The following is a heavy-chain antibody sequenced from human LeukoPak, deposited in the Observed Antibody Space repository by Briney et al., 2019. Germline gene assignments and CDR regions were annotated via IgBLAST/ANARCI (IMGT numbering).Heavy chain of an antibody. CDR1: GYTFTSYY. D-gene: IGHD1-26*01. J-gene: IGHJ4*02. V-gene: IGHV1-46*03. CDR2: INPSGGST. CDR3: GRDLWGSGSYLGY. Sequence: GSSVKVSCKASGYTFTSYYMHWVRQAPGQGLELMGIINPSGGSTSYAQKFQGRVTMTRDTSTSTVYMELSSLRSEDTAVYCCGRDLWGSGSYLGYWGQGTLVTVSS.